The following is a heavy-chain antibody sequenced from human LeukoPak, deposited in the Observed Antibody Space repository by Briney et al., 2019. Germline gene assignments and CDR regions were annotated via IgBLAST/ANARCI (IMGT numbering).Heavy chain of an antibody. V-gene: IGHV3-74*01. J-gene: IGHJ4*02. CDR3: ARGGLEPVDY. Sequence: GGSLRLSCAASGFTFSTYWMHWVRQAPGKGLVWVSRINPDESSTSYAGSVKGRFTISRDNAKNTLYLQLNSLRDDDTAVYYCARGGLEPVDYWGQGTLVTVSS. D-gene: IGHD1-1*01. CDR2: INPDESST. CDR1: GFTFSTYW.